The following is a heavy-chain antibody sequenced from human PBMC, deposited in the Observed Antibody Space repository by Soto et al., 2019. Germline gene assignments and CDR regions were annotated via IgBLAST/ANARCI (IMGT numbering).Heavy chain of an antibody. V-gene: IGHV3-7*01. J-gene: IGHJ3*02. CDR2: IKQDGSEK. CDR1: GFIFSSYW. CDR3: ARGFNSALDI. Sequence: GGSLRLSCAATGFIFSSYWMSWVRQAPGKGLEWVANIKQDGSEKYYVDSAKGRFTISRDNAKNSLHLQMNSLRAEDTAVCYCARGFNSALDIWGQGKMVTVSS.